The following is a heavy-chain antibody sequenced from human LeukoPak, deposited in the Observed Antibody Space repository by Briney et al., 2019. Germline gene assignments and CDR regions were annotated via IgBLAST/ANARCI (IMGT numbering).Heavy chain of an antibody. CDR3: ARLRRNSDRSGFYYYYDN. D-gene: IGHD3-22*01. CDR1: GFTFSSYS. V-gene: IGHV3-21*01. Sequence: GGSLRLSCAASGFTFSSYSFNWVRQAPGKGLEWASSINTVSSYIYYADSVRGRFTISRDNAENSLWLQMNSLRAEDSAAYYCARLRRNSDRSGFYYYYDNWGQGTLVTVS. J-gene: IGHJ4*02. CDR2: INTVSSYI.